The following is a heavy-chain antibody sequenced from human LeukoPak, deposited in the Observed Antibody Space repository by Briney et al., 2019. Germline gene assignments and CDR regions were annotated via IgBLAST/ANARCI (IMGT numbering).Heavy chain of an antibody. D-gene: IGHD3-22*01. CDR1: GYTFTGCY. CDR3: ARVRTYYYDSSGYNYFDY. V-gene: IGHV1-2*02. Sequence: ASVKVSCKASGYTFTGCYMHWVRQAPGQGLEWMGWINPNSGGTNYAQKFQGRVTMTRDTSISTAYMELSRLRSDDTAVYYCARVRTYYYDSSGYNYFDYWGQGTLVTVSS. J-gene: IGHJ4*02. CDR2: INPNSGGT.